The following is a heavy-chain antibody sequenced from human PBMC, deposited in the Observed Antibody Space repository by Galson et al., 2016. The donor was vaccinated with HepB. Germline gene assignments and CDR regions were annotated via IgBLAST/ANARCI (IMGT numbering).Heavy chain of an antibody. V-gene: IGHV4-59*01. CDR1: GGSISSKY. J-gene: IGHJ6*02. CDR3: ARVLGSCSSAGCPSFYYYAMDV. Sequence: ETLSPTCTVPGGSISSKYWSLIRQPPGKGLEWIGYVYSSGKTNYNPSLKSRVTISIDSSKSKFSLKLNSVTTADTAVFYCARVLGSCSSAGCPSFYYYAMDVWGQGTTVTVSS. D-gene: IGHD2-2*01. CDR2: VYSSGKT.